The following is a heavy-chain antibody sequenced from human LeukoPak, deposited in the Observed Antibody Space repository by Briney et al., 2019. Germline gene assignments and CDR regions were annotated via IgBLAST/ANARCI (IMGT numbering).Heavy chain of an antibody. CDR2: ISSSGSTI. V-gene: IGHV3-11*01. Sequence: GGSLRLSCAASGFTFSDYYMSWIRQAPGKGLEWVSYISSSGSTIYYADSVKGRFTISRDNAKNSLYLQMNSLRTEDTALYYCVKGGYGSRFDSWGQGTLVTVSS. CDR1: GFTFSDYY. CDR3: VKGGYGSRFDS. D-gene: IGHD3-10*01. J-gene: IGHJ4*02.